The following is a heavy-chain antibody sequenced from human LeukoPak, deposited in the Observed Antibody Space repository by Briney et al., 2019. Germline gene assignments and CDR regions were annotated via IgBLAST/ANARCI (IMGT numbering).Heavy chain of an antibody. CDR1: GGSISSYY. CDR2: LSKSGNT. V-gene: IGHV4-4*08. CDR3: AAGIDLAIAVAGTGAFDI. J-gene: IGHJ3*02. Sequence: SETLSLTCTVSGGSISSYYWSWIRLPPGKGLEWIGYLSKSGNTNYSPSLKSRVTISVDTSKNQFSLKLSSVTAADTAVYYCAAGIDLAIAVAGTGAFDIWGQGTMVTVSS. D-gene: IGHD6-19*01.